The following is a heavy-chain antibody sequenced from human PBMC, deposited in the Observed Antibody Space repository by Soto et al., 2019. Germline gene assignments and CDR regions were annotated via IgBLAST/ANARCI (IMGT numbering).Heavy chain of an antibody. CDR1: EGTFNSYA. CDR2: IIPYYNTL. CDR3: ASGASRWYPYFFDS. V-gene: IGHV1-69*01. D-gene: IGHD6-13*01. J-gene: IGHJ4*02. Sequence: QAQVVQSGAEVRKPGSSVKLSCKASEGTFNSYAIAWVRQAPGQGLEWMGGIIPYYNTLNYAQKFQDRVTITADDSTNTVYMQLSSLRSDDTAVYFCASGASRWYPYFFDSWAQGTLVTVSS.